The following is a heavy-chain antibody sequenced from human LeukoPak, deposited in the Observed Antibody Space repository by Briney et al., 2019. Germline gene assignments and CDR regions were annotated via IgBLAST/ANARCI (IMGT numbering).Heavy chain of an antibody. CDR1: GFTFSSYT. J-gene: IGHJ5*02. V-gene: IGHV3-30-3*01. Sequence: GRSLRLSCAASGFTFSSYTIHWVRQAPGKGLEWVTIISYDGSNKYYADSVKGRFTISRDNSKNTLYLQMNSLRAEDTVVYYCARGGQGYDLNWFDPWGQGTLVTVSS. CDR2: ISYDGSNK. CDR3: ARGGQGYDLNWFDP. D-gene: IGHD3-3*01.